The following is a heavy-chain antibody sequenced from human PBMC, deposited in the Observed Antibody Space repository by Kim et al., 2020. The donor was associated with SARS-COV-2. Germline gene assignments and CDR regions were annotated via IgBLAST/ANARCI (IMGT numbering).Heavy chain of an antibody. CDR1: GFTFSSYG. Sequence: GGSLRLSCAASGFTFSSYGMHWVRQAPGKGLEWVAVIWYDGSNKYYADSVKGRFTISRDNSKNTLYLQMNSLRAEDTAVYYCARDSGDGYRYYFDYWGQGTLVTVSS. CDR3: ARDSGDGYRYYFDY. CDR2: IWYDGSNK. J-gene: IGHJ4*02. V-gene: IGHV3-33*08. D-gene: IGHD5-12*01.